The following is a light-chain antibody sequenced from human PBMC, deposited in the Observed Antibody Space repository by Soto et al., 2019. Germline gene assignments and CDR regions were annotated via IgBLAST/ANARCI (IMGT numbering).Light chain of an antibody. V-gene: IGKV3-15*01. J-gene: IGKJ1*01. CDR3: QHYNNWPRT. Sequence: EIVMTQSPATLSVSPGERATLSCSASQSVSSDLAWYHQKPGQAPRLLIYGASTRATGIPARFSGSGSGTEFTLTINSLQSEDFAVYYCQHYNNWPRTFGQGTKVEIK. CDR2: GAS. CDR1: QSVSSD.